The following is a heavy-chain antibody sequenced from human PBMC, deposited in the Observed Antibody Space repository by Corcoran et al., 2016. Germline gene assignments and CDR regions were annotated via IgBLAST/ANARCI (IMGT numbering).Heavy chain of an antibody. D-gene: IGHD4-17*01. J-gene: IGHJ6*02. CDR3: ARRPTVTYYYGMDV. CDR1: GFTFSSYW. CDR2: IKQDGSEK. Sequence: EVQLVESGGGLVQPGGSLRLSCAASGFTFSSYWMSWVRQAPGKGLEWVANIKQDGSEKYYVDSVKGRFTISRDNAKNSLYLQMNSLRAEDTAVYYCARRPTVTYYYGMDVWGQGTTVTVSS. V-gene: IGHV3-7*01.